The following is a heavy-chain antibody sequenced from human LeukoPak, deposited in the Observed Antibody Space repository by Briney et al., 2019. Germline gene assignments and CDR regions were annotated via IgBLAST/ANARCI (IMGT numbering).Heavy chain of an antibody. CDR1: GFTFSSYA. Sequence: GGSLRLSCAASGFTFSSYAMSWVRQTPGKGLEWVSAISGSGGSKYYADSVKGRFTISRDNSKNTLYLQMNSLRAEDTAVYYCAKGRGYIVVVTGDYFDYWGQGTLVTVSS. J-gene: IGHJ4*02. CDR2: ISGSGGSK. V-gene: IGHV3-23*01. D-gene: IGHD2-21*02. CDR3: AKGRGYIVVVTGDYFDY.